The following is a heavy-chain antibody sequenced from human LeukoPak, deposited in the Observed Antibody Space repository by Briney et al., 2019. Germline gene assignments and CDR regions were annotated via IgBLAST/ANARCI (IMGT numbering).Heavy chain of an antibody. CDR2: INHSGST. CDR3: ARTFSTVYWYFDL. Sequence: SETPSLTCAVYGGSFSGYYWSWIRQPPGKGLEWIGEINHSGSTNYNPSLKSRVTISVDTSKNQFSLKLSSVTAADTAVYYCARTFSTVYWYFDLWGRGTLVTVSS. D-gene: IGHD2/OR15-2a*01. J-gene: IGHJ2*01. CDR1: GGSFSGYY. V-gene: IGHV4-34*01.